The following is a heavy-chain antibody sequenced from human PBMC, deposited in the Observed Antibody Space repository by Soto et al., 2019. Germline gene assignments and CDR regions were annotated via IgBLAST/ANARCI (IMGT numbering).Heavy chain of an antibody. CDR1: GGSISSYY. J-gene: IGHJ4*02. Sequence: PSETLSLTCTVSGGSISSYYWSWIRQPPGKGLGWIGHIHHSGITSYYPSLKSRVTISVDTSKNQFSLRLSSVTAADTAVYYCARANWEIDYWGQGTLVTVSS. CDR2: IHHSGIT. D-gene: IGHD1-1*01. CDR3: ARANWEIDY. V-gene: IGHV4-59*01.